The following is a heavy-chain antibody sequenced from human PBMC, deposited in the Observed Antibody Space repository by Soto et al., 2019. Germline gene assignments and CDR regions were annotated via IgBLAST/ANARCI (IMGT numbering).Heavy chain of an antibody. D-gene: IGHD3-3*01. Sequence: SETLSLTCTVSGGSISSSSYYWGWIRQPPGKGLEWIGSIFYSGSTYYNPSLKSRVTISVDTSKNQFSLKLSSVTAADTAVYYCARDQRFLEPHYYYYGMDVWGQGTTVTVSS. J-gene: IGHJ6*02. CDR3: ARDQRFLEPHYYYYGMDV. CDR1: GGSISSSSYY. V-gene: IGHV4-39*07. CDR2: IFYSGST.